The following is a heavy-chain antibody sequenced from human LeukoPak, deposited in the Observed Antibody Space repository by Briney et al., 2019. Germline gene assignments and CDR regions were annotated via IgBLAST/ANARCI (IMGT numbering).Heavy chain of an antibody. V-gene: IGHV3-23*01. CDR1: GFTVSSNY. D-gene: IGHD6-25*01. CDR2: ISGSGGST. CDR3: AKDRGDSSGFFDY. J-gene: IGHJ4*02. Sequence: GGSLRLSCAASGFTVSSNYMSWVRQAPGKGLEWVSVISGSGGSTYYADSVKGRFTISRDNSKNTLYLQMNSLRAEDTALYYCAKDRGDSSGFFDYWGPGTLVTVSS.